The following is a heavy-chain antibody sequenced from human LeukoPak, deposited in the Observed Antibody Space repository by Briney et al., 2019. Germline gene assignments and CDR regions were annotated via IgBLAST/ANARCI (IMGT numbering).Heavy chain of an antibody. J-gene: IGHJ5*02. CDR1: GYTFAGFY. D-gene: IGHD6-19*01. Sequence: ASVKVSCKASGYTFAGFYIHWVRQAPGQGLEWVGWVDPISGVSNYAPKFKGRVTMTRDTSITTAYMELNSLKSGDTGVYYCAREGGGPVAGIGWFGPWGQGTLVTVSS. V-gene: IGHV1-2*02. CDR2: VDPISGVS. CDR3: AREGGGPVAGIGWFGP.